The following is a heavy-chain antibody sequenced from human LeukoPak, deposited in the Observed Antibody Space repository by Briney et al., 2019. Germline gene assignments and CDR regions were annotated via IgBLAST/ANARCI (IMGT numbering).Heavy chain of an antibody. CDR1: GFAFSSYW. V-gene: IGHV3-7*01. CDR3: ARVVTAWSMDV. Sequence: PGGSLRLSCAASGFAFSSYWMSWFRQAPGQGLEWVANIKQDGSEKFYADSVTGGFTVSRDNAENSLFLQMNSLRAEDTALYYCARVVTAWSMDVWGKGTTVTVSS. D-gene: IGHD2-21*02. CDR2: IKQDGSEK. J-gene: IGHJ6*03.